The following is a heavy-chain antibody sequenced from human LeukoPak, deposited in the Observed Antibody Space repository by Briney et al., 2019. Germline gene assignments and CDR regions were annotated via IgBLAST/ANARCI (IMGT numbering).Heavy chain of an antibody. Sequence: GGSLRLSCAASGFTFRSYTMNWVRQAPGKGLEWVSSISSSSSYIYYADSMKGRFTISRDNAKNSLYLQMNSLRAEDTAVYYCARDRVVAPYYFDYWGQGTLITVSS. J-gene: IGHJ4*02. V-gene: IGHV3-21*01. CDR1: GFTFRSYT. CDR2: ISSSSSYI. CDR3: ARDRVVAPYYFDY. D-gene: IGHD5-12*01.